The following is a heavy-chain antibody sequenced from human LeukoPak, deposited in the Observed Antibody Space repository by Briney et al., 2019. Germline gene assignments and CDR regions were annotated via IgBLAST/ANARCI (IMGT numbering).Heavy chain of an antibody. V-gene: IGHV3-21*01. D-gene: IGHD6-6*01. J-gene: IGHJ5*02. Sequence: GGSLRLSCAASGFTFSSYSMSWVRQAPGKGLEWVSSISSSSYIYYADSVKGRFTISRDNAKNSLYLQMNSLRAEDTAVYYCARLIRGVAAPINWFDPWGQGTLVTVSS. CDR1: GFTFSSYS. CDR2: ISSSSYI. CDR3: ARLIRGVAAPINWFDP.